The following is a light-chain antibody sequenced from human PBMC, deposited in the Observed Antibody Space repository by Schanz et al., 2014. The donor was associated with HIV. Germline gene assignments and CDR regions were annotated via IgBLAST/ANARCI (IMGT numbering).Light chain of an antibody. J-gene: IGLJ1*01. Sequence: QSVLTQPRSVSGSPGQSVTISCTGTSSDVGGYNYVSWYQQCPGKAPKLVIYDVTIRPSGVPDRFSGSKSGNTASLTISGLQAEDEADYYCCSYAGSSTLGVFGTGTKLTVL. CDR1: SSDVGGYNY. CDR2: DVT. V-gene: IGLV2-11*01. CDR3: CSYAGSSTLGV.